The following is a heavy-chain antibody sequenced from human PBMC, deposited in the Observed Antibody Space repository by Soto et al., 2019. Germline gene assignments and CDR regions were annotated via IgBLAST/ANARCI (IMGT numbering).Heavy chain of an antibody. J-gene: IGHJ4*02. CDR3: AKDMGYQLLFFDY. CDR2: IRNTGGTV. D-gene: IGHD2-2*01. Sequence: GGSLRLSCVASGFIFSDYSMNWVRQAPGRGLEWVSYIRNTGGTVYYADSVRGRFTISRDNAKNTLYLQMNSLRAEDTAVYYCAKDMGYQLLFFDYWGQGTLVTVSS. CDR1: GFIFSDYS. V-gene: IGHV3-48*01.